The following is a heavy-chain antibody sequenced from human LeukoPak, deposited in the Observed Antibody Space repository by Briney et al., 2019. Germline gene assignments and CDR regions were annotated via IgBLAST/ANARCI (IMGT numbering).Heavy chain of an antibody. CDR2: IYHSGST. CDR1: GYSISSGYY. D-gene: IGHD2-2*01. V-gene: IGHV4-38-2*02. J-gene: IGHJ3*02. CDR3: ARGVRYQLLLCPDAFDI. Sequence: SETLSLTCTVSGYSISSGYYWGWSRPPPGKGLEWIGIIYHSGSTYYNPSLNSRVTISVDTSKNQFSLKLSSVTAAGTAVYYCARGVRYQLLLCPDAFDIWGQGTMVTVSS.